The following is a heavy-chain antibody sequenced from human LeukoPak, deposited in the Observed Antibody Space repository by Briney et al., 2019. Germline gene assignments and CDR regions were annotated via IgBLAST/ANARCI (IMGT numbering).Heavy chain of an antibody. CDR2: IYYSGST. J-gene: IGHJ4*02. V-gene: IGHV4-59*08. D-gene: IGHD6-19*01. CDR3: ARLSIAVAGGYFDY. Sequence: SETLSLTCTVSGGSISSYYWSWIRQPPGKGLEWIWYIYYSGSTNYNPSLKSRVTISVDTSKNQFSLKLSSVTAADTAVYYCARLSIAVAGGYFDYWGQGTLVTVSS. CDR1: GGSISSYY.